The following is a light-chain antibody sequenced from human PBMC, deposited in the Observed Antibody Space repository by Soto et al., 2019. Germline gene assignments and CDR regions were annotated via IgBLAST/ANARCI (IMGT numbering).Light chain of an antibody. J-gene: IGKJ5*01. CDR2: AAS. CDR3: QQLNSY. V-gene: IGKV1-9*01. CDR1: QGISSY. Sequence: IQWTQSPSSLSASVGDRVTITCRASQGISSYLAWYQQKPGKAPKLLIYAASTLQSGVPSRFSGSGSGTDFTLTISSLQPEDFATYYCQQLNSYFGQGTRLEIK.